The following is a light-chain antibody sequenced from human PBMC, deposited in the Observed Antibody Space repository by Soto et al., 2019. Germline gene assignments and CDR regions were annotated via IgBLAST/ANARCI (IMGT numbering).Light chain of an antibody. CDR1: QSISSY. CDR2: AAS. J-gene: IGKJ5*01. CDR3: QQSYSTPLT. Sequence: DIQMTQSPSSLSSSVGDRLTITCRASQSISSYLNWYQQKPGKAPQLLIYAASSLQSGVPSRFSRIGSGTDCTLTSRSLQPEDFATYYCQQSYSTPLTFGRGTRLEIK. V-gene: IGKV1-39*01.